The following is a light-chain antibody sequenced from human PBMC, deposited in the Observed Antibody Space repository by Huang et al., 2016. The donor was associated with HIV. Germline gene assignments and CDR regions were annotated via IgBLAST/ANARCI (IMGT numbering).Light chain of an antibody. CDR3: QQYNSYPWT. CDR2: DAS. Sequence: DFQMTQSPSTLSASVGDRVTITCRASQSISSWLAWYQQKPGKAPKLLIYDASRLESGVPSRFSGSGSGTEFTLTISSLQPDNFATYYCQQYNSYPWTFGQGTKVEI. J-gene: IGKJ1*01. V-gene: IGKV1-5*01. CDR1: QSISSW.